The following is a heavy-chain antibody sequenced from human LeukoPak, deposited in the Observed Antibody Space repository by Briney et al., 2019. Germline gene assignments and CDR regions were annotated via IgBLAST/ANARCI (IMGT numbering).Heavy chain of an antibody. CDR3: ARDQEAFDY. V-gene: IGHV1-46*01. J-gene: IGHJ4*02. Sequence: ASVTVSFTASGYSFTSNYIHWVRQAPGQGLEWMGMIYPRDGSTSYAQKFQGRVTVTRDTSTSTVHMELSGLRSEDTAVYYCARDQEAFDYWGQGTLVTVSS. CDR2: IYPRDGST. CDR1: GYSFTSNY.